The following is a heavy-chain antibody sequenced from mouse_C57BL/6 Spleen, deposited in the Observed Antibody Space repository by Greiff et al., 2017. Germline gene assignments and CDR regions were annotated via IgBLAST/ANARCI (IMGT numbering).Heavy chain of an antibody. CDR3: ARLYGNYVWYFDG. Sequence: DVMLVESGGGLVQPGGSLSLSCAASGFTFTDYYMSWVRQPPGQALEWLGFIRNKANGYTTEYSASVKGRFTISRDNSQSILYLQMNALRAEDSATYSCARLYGNYVWYFDGWGTGTTVTVSS. D-gene: IGHD2-1*01. CDR2: IRNKANGYTT. V-gene: IGHV7-3*01. CDR1: GFTFTDYY. J-gene: IGHJ1*03.